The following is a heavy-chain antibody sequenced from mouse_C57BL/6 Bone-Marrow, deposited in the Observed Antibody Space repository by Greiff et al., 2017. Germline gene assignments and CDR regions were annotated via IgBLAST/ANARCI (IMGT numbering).Heavy chain of an antibody. J-gene: IGHJ2*01. CDR1: GYAFTNYL. CDR3: ARQDYYGSSWDY. D-gene: IGHD1-1*01. Sequence: QVHVKQSGAELVRPGTSVKVSCKASGYAFTNYLIEWVKQRPGQGLEWIGVINPGSGGTNYNEKFKGKATLTADKSSSTAYMQLSSLTSEDSAVYFCARQDYYGSSWDYWGQGTTLTVSS. CDR2: INPGSGGT. V-gene: IGHV1-54*01.